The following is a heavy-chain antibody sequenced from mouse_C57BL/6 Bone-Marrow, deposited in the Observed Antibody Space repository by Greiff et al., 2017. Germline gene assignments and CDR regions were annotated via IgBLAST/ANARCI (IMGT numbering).Heavy chain of an antibody. V-gene: IGHV14-1*01. CDR2: IDPEDGDT. J-gene: IGHJ2*01. D-gene: IGHD1-1*01. Sequence: EVQLQQSGAELVRPGASVKLSCTASGFNIKDYYMHWVKQRPEQGLEWIGRIDPEDGDTEYAPKFQGKATMTADTSSNTAYLQLSSLTSEDTAVYYCTRLYYYGSSYYFDYWGQGTTLTVSS. CDR1: GFNIKDYY. CDR3: TRLYYYGSSYYFDY.